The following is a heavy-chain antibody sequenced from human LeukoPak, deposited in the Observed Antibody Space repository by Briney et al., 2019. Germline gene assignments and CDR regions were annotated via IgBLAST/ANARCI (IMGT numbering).Heavy chain of an antibody. CDR2: ILHDSSHT. CDR1: GFSFNRYG. J-gene: IGHJ4*02. D-gene: IGHD1-26*01. V-gene: IGHV3-30*02. CDR3: AKADEWELLGGNYFDY. Sequence: GGSLILSCVASGFSFNRYGMQWVRQAPGKGLQWVAFILHDSSHTFYAGQIKGRFTISRDNSKNKLYMQMNSLRGEDTAVYYCAKADEWELLGGNYFDYWGQGTLVIVSS.